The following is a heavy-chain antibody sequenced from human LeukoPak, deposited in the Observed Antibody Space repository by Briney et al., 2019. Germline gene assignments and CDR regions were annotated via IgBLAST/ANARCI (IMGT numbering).Heavy chain of an antibody. CDR1: GFTFSSYS. CDR3: ARVQSAGVVAALGRSRGAFDI. Sequence: GGPLRLSCAASGFTFSSYSMNGVRQAPGKGLEWVSYISSSSSTIYYADSVKGRFTISRDNAKNSLYLQMNSLRAEGTAVYYCARVQSAGVVAALGRSRGAFDIWGQGTMVTVSS. D-gene: IGHD2-15*01. J-gene: IGHJ3*02. CDR2: ISSSSSTI. V-gene: IGHV3-48*01.